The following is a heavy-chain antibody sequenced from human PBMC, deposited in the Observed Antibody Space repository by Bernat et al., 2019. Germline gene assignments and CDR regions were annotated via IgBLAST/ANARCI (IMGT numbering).Heavy chain of an antibody. D-gene: IGHD1-7*01. CDR3: ARGYWHYDY. Sequence: HVQLQESGPGLVKPSETLSLTCTVSGGSINNYYWSWIRQPPGKGLEWIGYFSSSGSSNDNPSLKSRLTVSVDTSKNQFSLKLSSVTAADTAVYFCARGYWHYDYWGQGTPVTVSS. V-gene: IGHV4-59*01. J-gene: IGHJ4*02. CDR2: FSSSGSS. CDR1: GGSINNYY.